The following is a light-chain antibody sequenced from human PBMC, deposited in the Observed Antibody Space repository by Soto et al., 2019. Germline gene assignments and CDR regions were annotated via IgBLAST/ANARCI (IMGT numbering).Light chain of an antibody. CDR3: QQYGSSPYT. Sequence: EIVLTQSPGTLSLSPGERATLSCRASQSVSSSYLAWYQQKPGQAPRLLIYGASSRATGIPDRFSGSGSGTDFTLTISRLEPGDFAVYYCQQYGSSPYTFGQVTKLEIK. V-gene: IGKV3-20*01. CDR1: QSVSSSY. J-gene: IGKJ2*01. CDR2: GAS.